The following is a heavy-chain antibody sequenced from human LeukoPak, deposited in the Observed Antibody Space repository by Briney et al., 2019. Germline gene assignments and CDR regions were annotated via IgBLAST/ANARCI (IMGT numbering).Heavy chain of an antibody. CDR1: GFSFKNYG. Sequence: PGCCRRLCGDAAGFSFKNYGMHWVRQAAGKGPQRVAFVRFDGGNKYYADSVKGRFTISRDNSKNTLYLQMSGLRAEDTAAYYCAKDKELYNTIIPYYYFMDVWGKGTTVTVSS. CDR2: VRFDGGNK. CDR3: AKDKELYNTIIPYYYFMDV. J-gene: IGHJ6*03. V-gene: IGHV3-30*02. D-gene: IGHD1-1*01.